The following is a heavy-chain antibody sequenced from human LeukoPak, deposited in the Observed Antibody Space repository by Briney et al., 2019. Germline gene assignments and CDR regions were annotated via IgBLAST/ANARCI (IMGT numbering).Heavy chain of an antibody. J-gene: IGHJ3*02. CDR2: LNSSGAST. D-gene: IGHD3-10*01. V-gene: IGHV1-46*01. CDR1: GYTVTIYH. CDR3: ARGASDVISHRPDAFDI. Sequence: GAAGNVSCKPSGYTVTIYHMHWGREGPGQGLERMGILNSSGASTNPAQKGQGTITITRDTSTSTLYMELSSLRSEATAIYYCARGASDVISHRPDAFDIWGQGTMVTVSS.